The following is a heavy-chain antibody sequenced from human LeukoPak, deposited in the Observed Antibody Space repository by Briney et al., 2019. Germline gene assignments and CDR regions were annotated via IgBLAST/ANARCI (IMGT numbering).Heavy chain of an antibody. CDR1: GYTFTGYY. V-gene: IGHV1-2*02. D-gene: IGHD1-7*01. J-gene: IGHJ5*02. Sequence: ASVKVSCKASGYTFTGYYMHWVRQAPGQGLECMGWINPNSGGTNYAQKFQGRVTMTRGTSISTAYMELSRLRSDDTAVYYCARERTTGTTEDWFDPWGQGTQVIVSS. CDR2: INPNSGGT. CDR3: ARERTTGTTEDWFDP.